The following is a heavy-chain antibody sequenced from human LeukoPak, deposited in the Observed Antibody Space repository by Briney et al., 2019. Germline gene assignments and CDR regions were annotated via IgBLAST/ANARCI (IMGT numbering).Heavy chain of an antibody. CDR3: ARHWGDSSSYYPYYFDP. J-gene: IGHJ5*02. CDR2: IYSSGST. CDR1: GGSISSYY. Sequence: PAETLSLTCTVSGGSISSYYWSWIRQPPGRGLEWIGYIYSSGSTIYNPSLTSRVTISVDTSKNQFSLKLSSVAAADTAVYYCARHWGDSSSYYPYYFDPWGQGTLVTVSS. V-gene: IGHV4-59*08. D-gene: IGHD6-6*01.